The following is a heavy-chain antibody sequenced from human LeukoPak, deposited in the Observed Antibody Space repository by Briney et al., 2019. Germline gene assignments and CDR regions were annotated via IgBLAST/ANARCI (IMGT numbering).Heavy chain of an antibody. CDR1: GGSISSYY. D-gene: IGHD3-3*01. Sequence: SETLSLTCTVSGGSISSYYWSWIRQPAGKGLEWIGRIYTSGSTNYNPSLKSRVTISVDTSKNQFSLKLSSVTAADTAVYYCARTYYDFWSGSPGWFDPWGQGTLVTVSS. J-gene: IGHJ5*02. CDR3: ARTYYDFWSGSPGWFDP. V-gene: IGHV4-4*07. CDR2: IYTSGST.